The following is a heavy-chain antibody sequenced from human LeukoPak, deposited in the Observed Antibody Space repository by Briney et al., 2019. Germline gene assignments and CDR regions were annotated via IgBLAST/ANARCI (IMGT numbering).Heavy chain of an antibody. CDR1: GFTFDDYA. CDR3: AKDTGAGTFDYYYGMDV. Sequence: GGSLRLSCAASGFTFDDYAMHWVRQAPGKGLEWVSGISWNSGSIGYADSVKGRFTISRDNAKNSLYLLMNSLRAEDTALYYCAKDTGAGTFDYYYGMDVWGQGTTVTVSS. V-gene: IGHV3-9*01. D-gene: IGHD6-19*01. J-gene: IGHJ6*02. CDR2: ISWNSGSI.